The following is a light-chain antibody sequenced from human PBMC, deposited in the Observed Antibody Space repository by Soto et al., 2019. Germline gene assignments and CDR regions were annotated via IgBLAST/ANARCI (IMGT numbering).Light chain of an antibody. J-gene: IGKJ5*01. CDR2: GAS. Sequence: EIVLTQSPGTLSLSPGERATLSCRASQSVSSSYLAWYQQKPVQAPRLLIYGASSRATGIPDRFSGSGSGTDFTLTISRLEPEDFAVYYCQQYGSWVTFGQGTRLEIK. CDR3: QQYGSWVT. CDR1: QSVSSSY. V-gene: IGKV3-20*01.